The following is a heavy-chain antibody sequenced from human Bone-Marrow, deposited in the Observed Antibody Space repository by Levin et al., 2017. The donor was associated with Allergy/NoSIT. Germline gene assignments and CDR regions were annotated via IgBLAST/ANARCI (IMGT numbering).Heavy chain of an antibody. CDR2: ISVNGASS. CDR1: GFTFSRFA. J-gene: IGHJ4*02. D-gene: IGHD2-2*01. Sequence: AGGSLRLSCAASGFTFSRFAMSWVRQAPGKGLEWVSLISVNGASSNYADSVKGRFTIYRDNSKDTVYLQLNSLRADDTAVYYCAKARGGNNVLVPADFDYWGQGTLVTVSS. V-gene: IGHV3-23*01. CDR3: AKARGGNNVLVPADFDY.